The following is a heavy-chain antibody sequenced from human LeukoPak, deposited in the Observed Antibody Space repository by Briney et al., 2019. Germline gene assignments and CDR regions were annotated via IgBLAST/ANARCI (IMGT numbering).Heavy chain of an antibody. J-gene: IGHJ4*02. V-gene: IGHV3-23*01. D-gene: IGHD4/OR15-4a*01. Sequence: GRSLRLSCAASGFTFSSYAISWGREAPGKGLEWVSAISGSGGSTYYADPVKGRFTISRDNSRNTLYLQMNSLRAEDTAVYYCAKDRILRVTMVDYWGQGTLVTVSS. CDR2: ISGSGGST. CDR1: GFTFSSYA. CDR3: AKDRILRVTMVDY.